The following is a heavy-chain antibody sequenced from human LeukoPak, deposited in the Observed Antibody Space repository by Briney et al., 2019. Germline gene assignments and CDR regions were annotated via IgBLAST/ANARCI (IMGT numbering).Heavy chain of an antibody. D-gene: IGHD2-2*01. CDR3: ASHCSSTSCTGY. Sequence: GSSVKVSCKASGGTFSSYAISWVRQAPGQGLEWMGRIIPILGIANYAQKFQGRVTMTRDTSTSTVYMELSSLRSEDTAVYYCASHCSSTSCTGYWGQGTLVTVSS. CDR2: IIPILGIA. V-gene: IGHV1-69*04. J-gene: IGHJ4*02. CDR1: GGTFSSYA.